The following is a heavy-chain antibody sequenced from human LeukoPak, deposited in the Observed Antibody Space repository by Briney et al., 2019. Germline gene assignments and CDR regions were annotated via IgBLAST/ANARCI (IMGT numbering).Heavy chain of an antibody. J-gene: IGHJ1*01. CDR2: MYYSGST. CDR1: GGSISGYS. Sequence: SETLSLTCTVSGGSISGYSWTWIRQPPGKGLEWIGYMYYSGSTKYNPSLRSRVTISVDTSKNQISLEVNSVTAADTAVYYCARLDSSGCLSVWGQGTLVTVSS. V-gene: IGHV4-59*08. D-gene: IGHD6-19*01. CDR3: ARLDSSGCLSV.